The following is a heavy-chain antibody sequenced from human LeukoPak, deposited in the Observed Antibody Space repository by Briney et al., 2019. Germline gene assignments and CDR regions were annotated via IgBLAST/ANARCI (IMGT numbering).Heavy chain of an antibody. D-gene: IGHD3-22*01. Sequence: PSETLSLTCTVSGDSISSSSYYWGWIRQPPGKGLEWIGRIYYSGRTYYNPSLKSQVAISVDTSKKQFSLKLTSVTAADTAVYYCARLLACYDSSGYYFDYWGQGTLVTVSS. V-gene: IGHV4-39*01. CDR2: IYYSGRT. CDR3: ARLLACYDSSGYYFDY. J-gene: IGHJ4*02. CDR1: GDSISSSSYY.